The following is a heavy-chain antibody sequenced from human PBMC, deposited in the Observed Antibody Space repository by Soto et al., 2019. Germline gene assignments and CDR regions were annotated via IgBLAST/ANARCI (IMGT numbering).Heavy chain of an antibody. CDR3: ATGMDNAKLHH. CDR1: GFTGSY. CDR2: IHSDGNT. V-gene: IGHV3-66*01. D-gene: IGHD1-1*01. J-gene: IGHJ1*01. Sequence: GGSLRLSRAVSGFTGSYMTWVRQAPGKGLEWVSFIHSDGNTFYADTVKGRFTISGDKSKNTVSLQMNSLRAEDTAVYYCATGMDNAKLHHWGQGTLITVSS.